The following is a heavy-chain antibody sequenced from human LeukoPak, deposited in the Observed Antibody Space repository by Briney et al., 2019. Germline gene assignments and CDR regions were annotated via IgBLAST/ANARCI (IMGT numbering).Heavy chain of an antibody. D-gene: IGHD2-2*01. CDR2: VSGSGTST. Sequence: PGVSLRLSCAASGFTFSTYAMRWVRQAPGKGLEWVSDVSGSGTSTNYADSVKGRLTISRDNSKNTLYLQMNNLRAEDTAVYYCAKVGRASWAPYYFDYWGQGTLVTVSS. V-gene: IGHV3-23*01. CDR3: AKVGRASWAPYYFDY. J-gene: IGHJ4*02. CDR1: GFTFSTYA.